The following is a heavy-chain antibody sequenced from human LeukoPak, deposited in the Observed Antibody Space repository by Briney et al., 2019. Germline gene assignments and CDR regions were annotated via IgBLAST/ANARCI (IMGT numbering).Heavy chain of an antibody. J-gene: IGHJ4*02. D-gene: IGHD1-14*01. CDR2: IYHSGGT. CDR1: GYSISSGYY. Sequence: SETLSLTCAVSGYSISSGYYWGRIRQPPGKGLEWIGSIYHSGGTYYNPSLKSRVTISVDTSKNQFSLKLSSVTAADTAVYYCARQGPVSDRYFDYWGQGTLVTVSS. CDR3: ARQGPVSDRYFDY. V-gene: IGHV4-38-2*01.